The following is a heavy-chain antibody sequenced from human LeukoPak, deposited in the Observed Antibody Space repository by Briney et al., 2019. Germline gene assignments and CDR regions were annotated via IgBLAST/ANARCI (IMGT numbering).Heavy chain of an antibody. Sequence: GESLKISCKASGYTFTNYWIGWVRQMPGKSLEWMGIIYPGDSDTRYSPSFQGQITISADKSINTAYLQWSSLEASDTAMYYCARPHTIDRITKFYFDYWGQGTLVTVSS. V-gene: IGHV5-51*01. J-gene: IGHJ4*02. D-gene: IGHD1-14*01. CDR1: GYTFTNYW. CDR3: ARPHTIDRITKFYFDY. CDR2: IYPGDSDT.